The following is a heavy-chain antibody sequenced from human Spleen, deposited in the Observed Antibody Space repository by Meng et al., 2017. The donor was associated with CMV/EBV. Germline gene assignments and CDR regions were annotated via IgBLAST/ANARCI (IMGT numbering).Heavy chain of an antibody. CDR1: GGTFSSHT. CDR2: IIPILGIA. CDR3: ARDKVPAGFFFFQY. Sequence: AGGTFSSHTVSWVRQAPGQGLEWMGRIIPILGIANYAQKFQGRVTITADKSTSTAYMELSSLRSEDTAVYYCARDKVPAGFFFFQYWGQGTLVTVSS. J-gene: IGHJ1*01. D-gene: IGHD3-10*01. V-gene: IGHV1-69*04.